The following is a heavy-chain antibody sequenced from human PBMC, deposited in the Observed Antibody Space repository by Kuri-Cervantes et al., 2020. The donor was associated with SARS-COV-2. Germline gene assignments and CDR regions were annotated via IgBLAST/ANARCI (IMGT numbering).Heavy chain of an antibody. Sequence: GGLLRPSFAAFGFTFSSYAMHWVRKAPGKGLEWVAVISFDGSNKYYADSVKGRFTISRDNSKNTLYLQMNSLRSEDTAVYYCARDFAVGATTVGPWGQGTLVTVSS. CDR1: GFTFSSYA. CDR2: ISFDGSNK. V-gene: IGHV3-30*04. CDR3: ARDFAVGATTVGP. D-gene: IGHD1-26*01. J-gene: IGHJ5*02.